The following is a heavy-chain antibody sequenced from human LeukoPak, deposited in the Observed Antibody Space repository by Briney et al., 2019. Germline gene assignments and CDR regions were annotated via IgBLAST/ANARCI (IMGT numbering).Heavy chain of an antibody. J-gene: IGHJ4*02. D-gene: IGHD1-14*01. V-gene: IGHV3-33*07. Sequence: GTSLRLSCAASGFTFINYGMYWIRQAPGKGLEWVATVWYDGNNKYYADSVQGRFTISRDNSRNTLFLQMDSLRVEDTGLYYGARDPDRSGFDYWGQGTLVTVSS. CDR1: GFTFINYG. CDR2: VWYDGNNK. CDR3: ARDPDRSGFDY.